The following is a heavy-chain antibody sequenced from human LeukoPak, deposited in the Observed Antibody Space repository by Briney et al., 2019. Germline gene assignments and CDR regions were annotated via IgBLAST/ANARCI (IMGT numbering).Heavy chain of an antibody. CDR3: ARGSGYDGRNFDY. CDR2: ISTTGST. J-gene: IGHJ4*02. D-gene: IGHD5-12*01. Sequence: PSETLSLTCTVSGASNSSYHWTWIRQPAGKGLEWIGRISTTGSTNYNPSLKSRVTISVDKSKNQFSLKLTSVTAADTAVYYCARGSGYDGRNFDYWGQGTLVTVSS. CDR1: GASNSSYH. V-gene: IGHV4-4*07.